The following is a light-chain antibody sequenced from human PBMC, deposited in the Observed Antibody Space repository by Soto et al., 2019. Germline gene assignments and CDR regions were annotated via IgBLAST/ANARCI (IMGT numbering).Light chain of an antibody. Sequence: QSVLTQPPSVSGAPGQRVTISCTGSSSNIGAGYDVHWYQQPPGTAPKLLIYGNSNRPSGVPDRFSGSKSGTSASLAITGLQAEDEADYYCQSYDSSLSGQGVFGTGTKVTVL. CDR3: QSYDSSLSGQGV. V-gene: IGLV1-40*01. CDR1: SSNIGAGYD. CDR2: GNS. J-gene: IGLJ1*01.